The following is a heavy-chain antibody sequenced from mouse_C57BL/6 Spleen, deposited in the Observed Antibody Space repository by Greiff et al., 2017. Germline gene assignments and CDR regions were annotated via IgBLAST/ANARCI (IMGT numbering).Heavy chain of an antibody. D-gene: IGHD2-4*01. J-gene: IGHJ2*01. Sequence: QVQLQQSGAELVRPGASVTLSCKASGYTFTDYEMHWVKQTPVHGLEWIGAIDPETGGTAYNQKFKGKAILTADKSSSTAYMELRSLTSEDSAVYDCTRGGMITTYYFDYWGQGTTLTVSS. CDR2: IDPETGGT. V-gene: IGHV1-15*01. CDR1: GYTFTDYE. CDR3: TRGGMITTYYFDY.